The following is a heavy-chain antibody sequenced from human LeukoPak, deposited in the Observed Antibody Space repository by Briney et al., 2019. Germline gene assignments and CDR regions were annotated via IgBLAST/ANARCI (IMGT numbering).Heavy chain of an antibody. D-gene: IGHD6-6*01. CDR2: IYYSGNT. CDR3: ASAVAGRNYYYYMDV. CDR1: GGSIRSYF. Sequence: PSETLSLTCTVSGGSIRSYFWSWIRQPPGKGLEWIGYIYYSGNTNYNPPLKGRVTMSVDTSKNQLSLKLSSVTAADTAVYYCASAVAGRNYYYYMDVWAKGTTVTVSS. J-gene: IGHJ6*03. V-gene: IGHV4-59*01.